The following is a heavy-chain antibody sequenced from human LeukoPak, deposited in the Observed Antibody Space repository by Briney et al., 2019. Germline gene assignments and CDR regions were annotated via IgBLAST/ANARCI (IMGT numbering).Heavy chain of an antibody. CDR2: IYHSGST. J-gene: IGHJ2*01. V-gene: IGHV4-38-2*01. CDR1: GYSISSGYY. Sequence: SETLSLTCAVSGYSISSGYYWGWIRQPPGQGLEWIGSIYHSGSTYYNPSLKSRVIISVDTSKNQFSLRLSSVTAADTAVYYCARPMTTVRERWYFDLWGRGTLVTVSS. D-gene: IGHD4-17*01. CDR3: ARPMTTVRERWYFDL.